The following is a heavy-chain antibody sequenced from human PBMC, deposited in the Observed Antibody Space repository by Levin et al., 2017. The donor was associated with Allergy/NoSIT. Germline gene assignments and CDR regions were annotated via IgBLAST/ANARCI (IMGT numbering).Heavy chain of an antibody. CDR3: ARMEPIYGGFSENAFDI. V-gene: IGHV4-59*01. Sequence: SQTLSLTCTVSGGSISSSYWSWIRQPPGKGLEWIGYIYYSGSTNYNPSLTSRVTISVDTSKNQFSLKLSSVTAADTAVYYCARMEPIYGGFSENAFDIWGQGTMVTVSS. J-gene: IGHJ3*02. D-gene: IGHD4-23*01. CDR2: IYYSGST. CDR1: GGSISSSY.